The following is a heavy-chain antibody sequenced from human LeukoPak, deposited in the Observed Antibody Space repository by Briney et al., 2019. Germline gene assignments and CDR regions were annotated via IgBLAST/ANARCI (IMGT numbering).Heavy chain of an antibody. J-gene: IGHJ5*02. CDR1: RFTFSSSA. D-gene: IGHD3-10*01. CDR3: ANSTMVRGVSWWFDP. Sequence: GGSLRLSCAASRFTFSSSAMSWVRQAPGKGLEWVSSISGSADGTYYADSVKGRFTISRDNSKNTLYLHMNSLRVEDAAVYYCANSTMVRGVSWWFDPWGQGTLVTVSS. CDR2: ISGSADGT. V-gene: IGHV3-23*01.